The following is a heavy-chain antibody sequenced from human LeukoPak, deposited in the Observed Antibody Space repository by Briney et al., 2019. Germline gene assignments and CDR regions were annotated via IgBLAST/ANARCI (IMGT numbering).Heavy chain of an antibody. CDR2: MKKDGSET. CDR3: GRHRSGSGTYFIDY. CDR1: GFTFSSYS. J-gene: IGHJ4*02. D-gene: IGHD3-10*01. V-gene: IGHV3-7*01. Sequence: GGSLRLSCVVSGFTFSSYSMIWVRQAPGKGLQWVANMKKDGSETNYVDSVKGRFTISRDNAKNSLYLQMNSRRAEDTAVYYCGRHRSGSGTYFIDYWGQGTLVSVSS.